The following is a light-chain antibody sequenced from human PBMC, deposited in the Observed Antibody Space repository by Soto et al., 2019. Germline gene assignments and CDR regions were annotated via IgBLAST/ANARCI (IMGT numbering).Light chain of an antibody. CDR1: QSVSSSY. J-gene: IGKJ5*01. CDR3: QQYGSSPPTT. CDR2: GAS. V-gene: IGKV3-20*01. Sequence: EIVLTQSPGNLSLSPGERATLSCRASQSVSSSYLAWYQQKPGQAPWLLIYGASSSATGIPDRFSGSGSGTDFTLTISRLEPEDFAVYYCQQYGSSPPTTFGQGTRLEIK.